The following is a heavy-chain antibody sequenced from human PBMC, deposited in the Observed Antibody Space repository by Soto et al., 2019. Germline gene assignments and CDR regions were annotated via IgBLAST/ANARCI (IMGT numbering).Heavy chain of an antibody. CDR1: GGSISSSSYY. Sequence: SETLSLTCTVSGGSISSSSYYWGWIRQPPGKGLEWIGSIYYSGNTYYNPSLKSRATISVDTSKNQFSLKLNSVTAADTAVYYCASQTGVIILYYYYYMDGWGKGTTVTFSS. D-gene: IGHD3-3*01. CDR3: ASQTGVIILYYYYYMDG. J-gene: IGHJ6*03. V-gene: IGHV4-39*01. CDR2: IYYSGNT.